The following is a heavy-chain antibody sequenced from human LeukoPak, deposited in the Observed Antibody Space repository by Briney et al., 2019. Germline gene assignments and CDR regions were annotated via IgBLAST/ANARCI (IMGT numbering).Heavy chain of an antibody. Sequence: SETLTLTCTVSGGSISTYYWSWIRQPPGKGLEWIGYIYYSGSTNYSPSLKSRVTISVDTSKNQFSLKLSSVTAADTAVYYCARQSSGWYQIEYWGQGTLLTFSS. CDR1: GGSISTYY. CDR3: ARQSSGWYQIEY. CDR2: IYYSGST. V-gene: IGHV4-59*08. J-gene: IGHJ4*02. D-gene: IGHD6-19*01.